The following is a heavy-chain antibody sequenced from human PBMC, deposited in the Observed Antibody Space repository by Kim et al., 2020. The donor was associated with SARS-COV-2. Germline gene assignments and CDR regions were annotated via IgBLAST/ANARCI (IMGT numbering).Heavy chain of an antibody. CDR1: GFTFSSYE. V-gene: IGHV3-48*03. D-gene: IGHD6-6*01. J-gene: IGHJ4*02. Sequence: GGSLRLSCAASGFTFSSYEMNWVRQAPGKGLEWVSYISSSGSTIYYADSVKGRFTISRDNAKNSLYLQMNSLRAEDTAVYYYASFSRLYYSSSDYWGQGTLVTVSS. CDR2: ISSSGSTI. CDR3: ASFSRLYYSSSDY.